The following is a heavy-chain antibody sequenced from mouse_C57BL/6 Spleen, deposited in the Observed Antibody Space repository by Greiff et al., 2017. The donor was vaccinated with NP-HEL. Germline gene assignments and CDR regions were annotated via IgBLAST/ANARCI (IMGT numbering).Heavy chain of an antibody. V-gene: IGHV1-64*01. Sequence: QVQLQQPGAELVKPGASVKLSCKASGYTFTSYWMHWVKQRPGQGLEWIGMIHPNSGSTNYNEKFKSKATLTVDKSSSTAYMQLNSLTSEDSAVYDCARTIYYDYDGIYYAMDYWGQGTSVTVSS. CDR3: ARTIYYDYDGIYYAMDY. CDR2: IHPNSGST. CDR1: GYTFTSYW. D-gene: IGHD2-4*01. J-gene: IGHJ4*01.